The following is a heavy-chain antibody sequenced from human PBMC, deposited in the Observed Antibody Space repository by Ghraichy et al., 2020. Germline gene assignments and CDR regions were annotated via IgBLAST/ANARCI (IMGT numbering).Heavy chain of an antibody. D-gene: IGHD6-13*01. CDR3: AHRRRYSSSWYHHNWFDP. CDR1: GFSLSTSGVG. V-gene: IGHV2-5*01. CDR2: IYWNDDK. J-gene: IGHJ5*02. Sequence: SGPTLVKPTQTLTLTCTFSGFSLSTSGVGVGWIRQPPGKALEWLALIYWNDDKRYSPSLKSRLTITKDTSKNQVVLTMTNMDPVDTATYYCAHRRRYSSSWYHHNWFDPWGQGTLVTVSS.